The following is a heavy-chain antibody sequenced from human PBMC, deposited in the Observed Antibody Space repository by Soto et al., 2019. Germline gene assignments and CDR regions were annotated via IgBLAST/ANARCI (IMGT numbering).Heavy chain of an antibody. CDR3: ARVQAGPAPPYMDV. CDR1: GSSLSTSGMC. D-gene: IGHD2-2*01. V-gene: IGHV2-70*11. Sequence: SGPTLVNPTQTLTLTCTFSGSSLSTSGMCVSWIRQPPGKALEWLARIDWDDDKYYSTSLKTRLTISKDTSKNQVVLTMTNMDPADTATYYCARVQAGPAPPYMDVWGKGTTVTVSS. CDR2: IDWDDDK. J-gene: IGHJ6*03.